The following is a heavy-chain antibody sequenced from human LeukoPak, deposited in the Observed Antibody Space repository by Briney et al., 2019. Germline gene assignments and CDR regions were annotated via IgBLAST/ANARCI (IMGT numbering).Heavy chain of an antibody. Sequence: GGGLRLSCAACGCTFSGYAMRGVGQAPGRGLEGVSTMSGSTGNTFYSASVKCRFTISRDNSKNTLYLQTRSLRAEDTAVYYCAKKLGLVQFYYYGMDVWGPGTTVTVTS. CDR2: MSGSTGNT. CDR1: GCTFSGYA. V-gene: IGHV3-23*01. D-gene: IGHD1-7*01. CDR3: AKKLGLVQFYYYGMDV. J-gene: IGHJ6*02.